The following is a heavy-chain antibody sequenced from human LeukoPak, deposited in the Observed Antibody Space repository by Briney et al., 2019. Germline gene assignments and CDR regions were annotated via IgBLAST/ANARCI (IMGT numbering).Heavy chain of an antibody. CDR3: ARDHNWGFDH. D-gene: IGHD3-16*01. J-gene: IGHJ4*02. V-gene: IGHV3-48*02. Sequence: GGSLRLSCVPPRYSSSRYSMNRGRQAPGKGLEWVSYIDSSSSTVLYADSVKGRFTVSRDNAKNSLYLQMNSLRDEDTALYYSARDHNWGFDHWGQGTLVTVSS. CDR1: RYSSSRYS. CDR2: IDSSSSTV.